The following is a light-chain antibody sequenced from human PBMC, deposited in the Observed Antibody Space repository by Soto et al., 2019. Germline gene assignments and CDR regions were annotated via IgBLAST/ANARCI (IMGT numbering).Light chain of an antibody. CDR3: SSFASRNPWV. J-gene: IGLJ3*02. Sequence: QSALTQPPSASGSPGQSVTISCTGTSSDVGAYNYVSWYQQHAGKAPKLVIYEVTKRPSGVPDRFSGSKSANTASLTVSGPQAEFGADYYCSSFASRNPWVFGGGTKRTVL. CDR2: EVT. CDR1: SSDVGAYNY. V-gene: IGLV2-8*01.